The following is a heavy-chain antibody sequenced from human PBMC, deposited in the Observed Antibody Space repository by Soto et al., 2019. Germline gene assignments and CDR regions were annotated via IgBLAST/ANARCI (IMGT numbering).Heavy chain of an antibody. CDR2: INSGGGTT. CDR3: ARWFTYGNFDYFDY. D-gene: IGHD3-10*01. CDR1: GFTFSSYW. V-gene: IGHV3-74*01. J-gene: IGHJ4*02. Sequence: EVQLVDSGGGLVQTGGSLRLSCAASGFTFSSYWMHWFRQAPGKGLVWVSRINSGGGTTTYADSVKGRFTISRDNAKNTLYLQMNCLRAEDTAVYYCARWFTYGNFDYFDYWGQGTQVTVSS.